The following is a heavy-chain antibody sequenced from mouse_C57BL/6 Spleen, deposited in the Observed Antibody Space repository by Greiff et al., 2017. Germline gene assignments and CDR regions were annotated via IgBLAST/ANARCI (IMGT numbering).Heavy chain of an antibody. D-gene: IGHD2-4*01. CDR1: GYTFTDYY. Sequence: EVQLQQSGPELVKPGASVKISCKASGYTFTDYYMNWVKQSHGKSLEWIGDINPNNGGTSYNQKFKGKATLTVDKSSSTAYMELRSLTSEDSAVYYCARRGNYYDYPYDYAMDYWGQGTSVTVSS. V-gene: IGHV1-26*01. J-gene: IGHJ4*01. CDR3: ARRGNYYDYPYDYAMDY. CDR2: INPNNGGT.